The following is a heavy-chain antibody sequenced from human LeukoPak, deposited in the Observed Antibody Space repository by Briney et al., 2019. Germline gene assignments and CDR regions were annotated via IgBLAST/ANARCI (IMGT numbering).Heavy chain of an antibody. V-gene: IGHV3-30*03. CDR1: GFTFSSYG. J-gene: IGHJ4*02. CDR2: ISYDGSNK. CDR3: ARMSGYVWGSYRYTPDY. D-gene: IGHD3-16*02. Sequence: PGGSLRLSCAASGFTFSSYGMHWVRQAPGKGLEWVAVISYDGSNKYYADSVKGRFTISRDNSKNTLYLQMNSLRAEDTAVYYCARMSGYVWGSYRYTPDYWGQGTLVTVSS.